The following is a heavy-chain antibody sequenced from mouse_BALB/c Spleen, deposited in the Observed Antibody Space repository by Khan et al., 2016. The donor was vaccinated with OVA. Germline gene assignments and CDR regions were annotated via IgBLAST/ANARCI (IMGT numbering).Heavy chain of an antibody. CDR3: ARGNYYGYYFDY. Sequence: EVQLQESGPGLVKPSQSLSLTCTVTGYSITSGYAWNWIRQFPGNKLEWMGYISYSGVTSYTPSLKSRISITRDTSKSQVFLQLNSVTTEDTATYYCARGNYYGYYFDYWGQGTTLTGSS. V-gene: IGHV3-2*02. CDR2: ISYSGVT. J-gene: IGHJ2*01. D-gene: IGHD1-1*01. CDR1: GYSITSGYA.